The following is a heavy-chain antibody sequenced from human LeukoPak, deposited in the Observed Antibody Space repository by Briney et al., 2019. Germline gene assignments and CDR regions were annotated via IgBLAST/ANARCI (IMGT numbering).Heavy chain of an antibody. V-gene: IGHV1-2*02. CDR1: GYTFTGYY. D-gene: IGHD3-9*01. CDR3: AIEEPTYYDILTGYNY. CDR2: TNPNSGGT. J-gene: IGHJ4*02. Sequence: GASVKVSCKASGYTFTGYYMHWVRQAPGQGLEWMGWTNPNSGGTNYAQKFQGRVTMTRDTSISTAYMELSRLRSDDTAVYYCAIEEPTYYDILTGYNYWGQGTLVTVSS.